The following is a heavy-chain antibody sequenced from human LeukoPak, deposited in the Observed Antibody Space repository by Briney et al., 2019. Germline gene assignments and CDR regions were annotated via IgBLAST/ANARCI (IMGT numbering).Heavy chain of an antibody. CDR3: ARASGSYWAGIGY. D-gene: IGHD1-26*01. CDR1: GFTFSSYA. J-gene: IGHJ4*02. Sequence: GGSLRLSCAASGFTFSSYAMHWVRQAPGKRLEWVAVISYDGSNKYYADSVKGRFTISRDNSKNTLYLQMNSLRAEDTAVYYCARASGSYWAGIGYWGQGTLVTVSS. CDR2: ISYDGSNK. V-gene: IGHV3-30-3*01.